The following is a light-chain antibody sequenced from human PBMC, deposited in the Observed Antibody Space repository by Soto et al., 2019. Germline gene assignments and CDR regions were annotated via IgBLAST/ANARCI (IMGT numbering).Light chain of an antibody. CDR1: SSDVGGYNY. J-gene: IGLJ1*01. V-gene: IGLV2-14*03. CDR3: SSYTTSNTRQIV. Sequence: QSVLTQPASVSGSPGQSITISCTGTSSDVGGYNYVSWYQHHPGKAPKLIIYDVSNRPSVVSIRFSGSKSDNTASLTISGLQPEDEAEYHCSSYTTSNTRQIVFGTGTKVTVL. CDR2: DVS.